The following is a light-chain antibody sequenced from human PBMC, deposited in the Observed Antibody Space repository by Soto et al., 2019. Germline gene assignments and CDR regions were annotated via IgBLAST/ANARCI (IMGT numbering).Light chain of an antibody. CDR2: GAS. J-gene: IGKJ4*01. V-gene: IGKV1D-12*01. CDR1: QDISTL. CDR3: QQADSFPLT. Sequence: DIQMTQSPSSVSASIGDTVTITCRASQDISTLLAWYQQKPGKAPKLLIYGASTLESGVPSRFSGRGSGTDFTLTISSLQPEDFATYFCQQADSFPLTFGGGTNVDIK.